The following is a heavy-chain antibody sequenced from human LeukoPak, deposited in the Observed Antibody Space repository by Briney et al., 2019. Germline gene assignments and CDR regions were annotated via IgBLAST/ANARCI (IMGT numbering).Heavy chain of an antibody. V-gene: IGHV3-20*04. Sequence: GGSLRLSCAASGFTFSSYAMSWVRQAPGRGLEWVATIYWNGISSGHADSVKGRFTISRDNAKSSLYLQMNSLRVEDTAFYYCARADGGLNSWGQGTLVTVSS. J-gene: IGHJ4*02. CDR1: GFTFSSYA. CDR3: ARADGGLNS. D-gene: IGHD4-23*01. CDR2: IYWNGISS.